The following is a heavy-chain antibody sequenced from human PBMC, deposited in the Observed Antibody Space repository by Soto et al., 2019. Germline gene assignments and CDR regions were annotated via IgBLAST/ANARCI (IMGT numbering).Heavy chain of an antibody. CDR1: GASLSVGPYT. CDR2: ISHMGTT. J-gene: IGHJ5*02. D-gene: IGHD6-19*01. Sequence: QVRLQESGPGLVRPSETLSLTCTVSGASLSVGPYTWGWIRQSPERGLEWIGTISHMGTTYNNTSLENRLTISLDTSKKQFTLKLTSVAAADTAVYYCARLPTGWPNWVDPWGQGILVTVSS. CDR3: ARLPTGWPNWVDP. V-gene: IGHV4-39*01.